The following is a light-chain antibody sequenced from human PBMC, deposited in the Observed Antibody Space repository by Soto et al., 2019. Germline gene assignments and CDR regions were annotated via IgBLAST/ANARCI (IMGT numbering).Light chain of an antibody. Sequence: QSALTQPASVSGSPGQSITISCTGTSSDVGGYNYVSWYQHHPGKAPKLMIYEVSYRPSGVSDRFSGSKSGNTASLTISGLQAEDEADYYCSSDISSSTLYVFGNGTKLTVL. CDR3: SSDISSSTLYV. V-gene: IGLV2-14*01. CDR2: EVS. J-gene: IGLJ1*01. CDR1: SSDVGGYNY.